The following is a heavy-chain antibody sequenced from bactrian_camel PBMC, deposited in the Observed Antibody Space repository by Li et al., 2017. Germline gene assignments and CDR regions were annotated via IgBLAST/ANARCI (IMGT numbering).Heavy chain of an antibody. CDR1: PYIRSGDC. V-gene: IGHV3S66*01. CDR2: VGTLLGTA. CDR3: AVSTFAPVVCGLTLVT. D-gene: IGHD2*01. Sequence: DVQLVESGEGSVQAGGSLRLSCKVSPYIRSGDCMAWFRQAPGKERERVGRVGTLLGTASYADSVKGRFTISLNSAKDTVFLQMNNLQPEDTAMYYCAVSTFAPVVCGLTLVTGARGPRSPSP. J-gene: IGHJ6*01.